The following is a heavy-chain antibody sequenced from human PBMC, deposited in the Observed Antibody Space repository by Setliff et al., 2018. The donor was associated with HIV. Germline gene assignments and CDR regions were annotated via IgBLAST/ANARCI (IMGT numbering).Heavy chain of an antibody. D-gene: IGHD3-22*01. CDR1: GYTFTDYY. V-gene: IGHV1-69-2*01. CDR2: VDPENGKT. Sequence: ASVKVSCKASGYTFTDYYIHWVQQAPGKGLEWVGRVDPENGKTTYAEKFQGRVTMTADTSTDSGYMELSSLRSEDTAVFYCAAGYSSPDYWGQGTLVTVSS. J-gene: IGHJ4*02. CDR3: AAGYSSPDY.